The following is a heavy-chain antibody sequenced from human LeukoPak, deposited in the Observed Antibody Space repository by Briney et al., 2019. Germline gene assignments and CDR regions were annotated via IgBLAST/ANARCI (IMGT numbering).Heavy chain of an antibody. V-gene: IGHV3-53*01. J-gene: IGHJ6*03. D-gene: IGHD1-26*01. CDR2: IYSGGTT. Sequence: PGGSLTLFCAASGLTVSSNYMRGVRHAPGKGLEWVSVIYSGGTTYYAACGKGRFTFSRDNSKNTLYLQMNSLRAEDTAVYYCARNKRAGANVYYYYMDVWGKGTTVTVSS. CDR1: GLTVSSNY. CDR3: ARNKRAGANVYYYYMDV.